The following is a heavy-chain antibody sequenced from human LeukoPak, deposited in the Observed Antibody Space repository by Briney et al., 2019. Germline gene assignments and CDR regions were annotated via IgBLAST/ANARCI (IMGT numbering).Heavy chain of an antibody. J-gene: IGHJ4*02. CDR1: GYTFTSYA. V-gene: IGHV1-2*02. D-gene: IGHD4-17*01. CDR2: INPNSGGT. CDR3: ARGGWGYGDYDN. Sequence: WASVKVSCKASGYTFTSYAMNWVRQAPGQGLEWMGWINPNSGGTNYAQKFQGRVTMTRDTSISTAYMELSRLRSDDTAVYYCARGGWGYGDYDNWGQGTQVTVSS.